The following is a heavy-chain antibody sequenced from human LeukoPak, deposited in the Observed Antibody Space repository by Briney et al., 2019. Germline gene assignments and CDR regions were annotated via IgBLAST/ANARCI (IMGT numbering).Heavy chain of an antibody. CDR3: ANLKRGSYLDYFDY. Sequence: GGSLRLSCAASGFTFSSYWMSWVRHAPGKGLEWVSAISGSGDSTFYADSVKGRFTISRDNSKNTLYLQMNSLRAEDTAVYYCANLKRGSYLDYFDYWGQGTLVTVSS. V-gene: IGHV3-23*01. CDR1: GFTFSSYW. CDR2: ISGSGDST. D-gene: IGHD1-26*01. J-gene: IGHJ4*02.